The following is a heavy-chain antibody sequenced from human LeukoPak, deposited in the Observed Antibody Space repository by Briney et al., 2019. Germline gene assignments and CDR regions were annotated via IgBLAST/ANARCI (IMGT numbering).Heavy chain of an antibody. CDR3: ARHESTVAYVLDY. D-gene: IGHD3-10*02. Sequence: SETLSLTCTVSGGSISSNNYYWGWIRQPPGKGLEWIGAIYYSGRTFYSPSLESRVTISVDASKNQFSLKMSSVTAADTALYCCARHESTVAYVLDYWGQGTLVTVSS. J-gene: IGHJ4*02. CDR2: IYYSGRT. V-gene: IGHV4-39*01. CDR1: GGSISSNNYY.